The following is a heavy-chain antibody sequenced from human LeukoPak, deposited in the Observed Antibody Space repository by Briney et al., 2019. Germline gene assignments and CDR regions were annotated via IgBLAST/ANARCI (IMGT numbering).Heavy chain of an antibody. CDR1: GFTFSSYA. J-gene: IGHJ4*02. V-gene: IGHV3-23*01. D-gene: IGHD2-15*01. Sequence: GGSLRLSCAASGFTFSSYAMSWVRQAPGKGLEGVSVISGSGGITYYADSVKGRFTISRDNSKNTLYLQMNSLRAEDTAIYYCAKGGCSASSCSVDYWGQGTLVTVSS. CDR3: AKGGCSASSCSVDY. CDR2: ISGSGGIT.